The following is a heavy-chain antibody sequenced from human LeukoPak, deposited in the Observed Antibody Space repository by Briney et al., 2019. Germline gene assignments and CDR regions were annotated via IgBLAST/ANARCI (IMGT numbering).Heavy chain of an antibody. D-gene: IGHD1-26*01. CDR1: GFTFSSYS. CDR3: ARETRRGTHGDDAFDI. J-gene: IGHJ3*02. Sequence: PGGSLRLSCAASGFTFSSYSMNWVRQAPGKGLEWVSYISSSSSTIYYADSVKGRFTISRDNAKNSLYLQMNSLRDEDTAVYYCARETRRGTHGDDAFDIWGQGTMVTVSS. V-gene: IGHV3-48*02. CDR2: ISSSSSTI.